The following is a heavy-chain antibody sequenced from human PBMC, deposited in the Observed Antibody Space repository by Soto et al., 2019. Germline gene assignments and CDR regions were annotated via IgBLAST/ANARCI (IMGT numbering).Heavy chain of an antibody. D-gene: IGHD3-10*01. Sequence: GGSLRLSCAASGFTISTAMTWVRQAPGKGLELVSVITGSGSHSYYADSVKGRFTISRDNSRNTLFLQMDSLRADDTAVYFCAKGTSSEFLLSFDDWGHGTLVTVSS. V-gene: IGHV3-23*01. CDR3: AKGTSSEFLLSFDD. J-gene: IGHJ4*01. CDR1: GFTISTA. CDR2: ITGSGSHS.